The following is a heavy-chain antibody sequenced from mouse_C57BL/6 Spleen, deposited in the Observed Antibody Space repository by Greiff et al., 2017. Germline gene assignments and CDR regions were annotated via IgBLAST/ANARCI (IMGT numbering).Heavy chain of an antibody. CDR1: GFTFSDYG. J-gene: IGHJ2*01. V-gene: IGHV5-17*01. Sequence: EVQVVESGGGLVKPGGSLKLSCAASGFTFSDYGMHWVRQAPEKGLEWVAYISSGSSTIYYADTVKGRFTISRDNAKNTLFLQMPSLRSEDTAMYYCARGDGTDFDYWGQGTTLTVSS. D-gene: IGHD1-1*01. CDR3: ARGDGTDFDY. CDR2: ISSGSSTI.